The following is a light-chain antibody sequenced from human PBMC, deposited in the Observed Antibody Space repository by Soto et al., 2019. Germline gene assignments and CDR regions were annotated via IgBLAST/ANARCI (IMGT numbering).Light chain of an antibody. V-gene: IGLV1-44*01. CDR1: PSNIGSNP. J-gene: IGLJ3*02. CDR2: TDN. CDR3: ATWDDSLSGTV. Sequence: QSVLTQPPSASGAPGQRVSISCSGSPSNIGSNPVNWYQQLPGTAPNLLIYTDNERPSGVSDRFSGSKSGTSASLAIGGLQSEDEADYYCATWDDSLSGTVFGGGIKLTVL.